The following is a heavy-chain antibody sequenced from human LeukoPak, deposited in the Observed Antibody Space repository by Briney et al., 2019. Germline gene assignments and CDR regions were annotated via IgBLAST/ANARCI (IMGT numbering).Heavy chain of an antibody. V-gene: IGHV3-23*01. CDR2: ISAGGDNT. Sequence: GGSLRLSCAASGNTFSSYAMTWVRQAPGKGLEWVSAISAGGDNTYYADSVKGRFTISRDNSKNTLYLQMISLRAEDTAVYYCAKHGSGRYFDYWGQGTLVTVSS. J-gene: IGHJ4*02. D-gene: IGHD6-19*01. CDR3: AKHGSGRYFDY. CDR1: GNTFSSYA.